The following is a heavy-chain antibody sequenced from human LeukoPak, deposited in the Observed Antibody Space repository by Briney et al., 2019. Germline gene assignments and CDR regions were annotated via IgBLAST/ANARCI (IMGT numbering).Heavy chain of an antibody. Sequence: SETLSLTCAVYGGSFSGYYWSWIRQPPGKGLEWIGEINHSGSTNYNPSLKSRVTISVDTSKNQFSLNLNSVTAADTAVYYCAKAVCSGGDCYHFDHWGQGTLVTVSS. V-gene: IGHV4-34*01. J-gene: IGHJ4*02. CDR3: AKAVCSGGDCYHFDH. CDR2: INHSGST. CDR1: GGSFSGYY. D-gene: IGHD2-15*01.